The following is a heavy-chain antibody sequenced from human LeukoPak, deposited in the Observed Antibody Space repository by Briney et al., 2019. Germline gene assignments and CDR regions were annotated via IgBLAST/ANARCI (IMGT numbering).Heavy chain of an antibody. Sequence: PGRSLRLSCAASGFTFDDYAMHWVRQAPGKGLEWVSGISWNSGSIGYADSVKGRFTISRDDAKNSLYLQMNSLRAEGTALYYCAKSGRTYYDILTGYYTPTHYYGMDVWGQGTTVTVSS. CDR1: GFTFDDYA. CDR3: AKSGRTYYDILTGYYTPTHYYGMDV. D-gene: IGHD3-9*01. CDR2: ISWNSGSI. V-gene: IGHV3-9*01. J-gene: IGHJ6*02.